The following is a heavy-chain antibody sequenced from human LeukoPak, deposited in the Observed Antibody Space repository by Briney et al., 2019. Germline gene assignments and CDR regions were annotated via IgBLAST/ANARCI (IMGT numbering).Heavy chain of an antibody. CDR3: ARIRYSTGMDV. Sequence: PGGSLRLSCAASGLPFSSYSMNWVRQGPGKGLEWVSYISSSSDTIYYEDSVKGRFTVSRDNAKNSLHLQMNSLRDEDTAVYYCARIRYSTGMDVWGQGTTVTVSS. D-gene: IGHD3-9*01. CDR1: GLPFSSYS. V-gene: IGHV3-48*02. CDR2: ISSSSDTI. J-gene: IGHJ6*02.